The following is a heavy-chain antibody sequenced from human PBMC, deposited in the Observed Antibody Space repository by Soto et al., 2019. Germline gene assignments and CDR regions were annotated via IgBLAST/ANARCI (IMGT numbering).Heavy chain of an antibody. Sequence: QVQLVESGGGVVQPGRSLRLSCAASGFTFSSYAMHWVRQAPGKGLEWVAVISYDGSNKYYADSVKGRFTISRDNSKNTLYRQMNSLRAEDTAVYYCARDATYYYDSSGLSLVYWGQGTLVTVSS. CDR1: GFTFSSYA. CDR2: ISYDGSNK. J-gene: IGHJ4*02. V-gene: IGHV3-30-3*01. D-gene: IGHD3-22*01. CDR3: ARDATYYYDSSGLSLVY.